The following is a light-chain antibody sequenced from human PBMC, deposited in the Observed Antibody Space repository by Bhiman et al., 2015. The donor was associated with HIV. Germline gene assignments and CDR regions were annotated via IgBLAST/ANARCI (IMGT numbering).Light chain of an antibody. CDR3: QSYDSSNMV. CDR1: SGSIASNY. CDR2: EDN. V-gene: IGLV6-57*01. J-gene: IGLJ2*01. Sequence: NFMLTQSHSVSESPGKTVTISCTRSSGSIASNYVQWYQQRPGSSPTTVIYEDNQRPSGVPDRFSGSIDSSSNSASLTISGLKTEDEADYYCQSYDSSNMVFGGGTKLTV.